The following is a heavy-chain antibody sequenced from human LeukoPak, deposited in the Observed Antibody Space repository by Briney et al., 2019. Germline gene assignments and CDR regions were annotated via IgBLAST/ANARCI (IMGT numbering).Heavy chain of an antibody. CDR2: VSHSGNT. CDR3: ARAGSGWSFDY. D-gene: IGHD6-19*01. Sequence: SETLSLTCTVSGGSVSTYYWSWIRQPPGKELEWIGYVSHSGNTNCNPSLKSRLTMSLDTSKNHFSLRLSSVNAADTAVYYCARAGSGWSFDYWGQGSLVTVSS. J-gene: IGHJ4*02. CDR1: GGSVSTYY. V-gene: IGHV4-59*02.